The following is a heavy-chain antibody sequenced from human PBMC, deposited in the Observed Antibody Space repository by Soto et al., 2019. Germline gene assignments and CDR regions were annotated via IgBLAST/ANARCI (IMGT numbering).Heavy chain of an antibody. CDR3: AKNQCFELVPLPPAGWSLF. CDR2: ISGGGINK. D-gene: IGHD6-19*01. V-gene: IGHV3-23*01. J-gene: IGHJ4*02. CDR1: QFTFSPYG. Sequence: PGGSLRLSCAASQFTFSPYGMCWARQVPGKGLEWISPISGGGINKYYADSVTGRFTISRDNSKSTVYLVLNNLRAEDTSVYHFAKNQCFELVPLPPAGWSLFWGQG.